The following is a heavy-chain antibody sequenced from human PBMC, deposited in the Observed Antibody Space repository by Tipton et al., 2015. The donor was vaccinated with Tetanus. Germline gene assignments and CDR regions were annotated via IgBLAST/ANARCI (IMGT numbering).Heavy chain of an antibody. D-gene: IGHD1-14*01. CDR1: ELTFSGHG. V-gene: IGHV3-30*03. CDR2: VSFDGSKE. CDR3: ARAPYRNQNQVWYFDY. J-gene: IGHJ4*02. Sequence: SLRLSCAGSELTFSGHGMFWVRLPPGKRLEWVAFVSFDGSKEDYSDSVKGRFSISRDNAKNTLFLQMNSPRAEDTAVYYCARAPYRNQNQVWYFDYWGQGALVTVSS.